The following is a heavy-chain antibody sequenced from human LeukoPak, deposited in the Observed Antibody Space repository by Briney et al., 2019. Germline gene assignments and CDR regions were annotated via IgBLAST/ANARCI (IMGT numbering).Heavy chain of an antibody. CDR2: IYYSGST. D-gene: IGHD2-21*02. J-gene: IGHJ4*02. CDR3: ARASGGNSIH. Sequence: PSETLSLTCTVSGGSISSYYWSWIRQPPGKGLEWIGYIYYSGSTNYNPSLKSRVTISVDTSKNQFSLKLNSVTATDTAVYYCARASGGNSIHWGQGTLVTVSS. CDR1: GGSISSYY. V-gene: IGHV4-59*01.